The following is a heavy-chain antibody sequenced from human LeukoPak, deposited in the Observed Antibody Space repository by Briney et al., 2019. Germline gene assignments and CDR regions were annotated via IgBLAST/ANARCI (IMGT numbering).Heavy chain of an antibody. CDR1: GGSFSGYY. CDR3: ARGLRGWYPH. D-gene: IGHD6-19*01. J-gene: IGHJ4*02. CDR2: INHSGST. V-gene: IGHV4-34*01. Sequence: SETLSLTCAVYGGSFSGYYWSWIRKPPGKGLEWIGEINHSGSTNYNPSLKSRVTISVDTSKNQFSLKLSSVTAADTAVYYCARGLRGWYPHWGQGTLVTVSS.